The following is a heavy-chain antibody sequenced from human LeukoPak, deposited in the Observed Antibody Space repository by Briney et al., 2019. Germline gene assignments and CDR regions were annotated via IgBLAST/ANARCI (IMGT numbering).Heavy chain of an antibody. Sequence: PSQTLSLTCTVSGGSISSGSYYWSWIRQPAGKGLEWIGRIYTSGSTNYNPSLRSRVTISVDTSKNQFSLKLSSVTAADTAVYYCARHVGAYYGSGSYYRQLRDNYMDVWGKGTTVTISS. V-gene: IGHV4-61*02. CDR2: IYTSGST. J-gene: IGHJ6*03. CDR1: GGSISSGSYY. CDR3: ARHVGAYYGSGSYYRQLRDNYMDV. D-gene: IGHD3-10*01.